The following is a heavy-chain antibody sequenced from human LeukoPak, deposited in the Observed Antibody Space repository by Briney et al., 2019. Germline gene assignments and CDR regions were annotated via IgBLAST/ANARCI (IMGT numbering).Heavy chain of an antibody. V-gene: IGHV3-49*04. J-gene: IGHJ4*02. CDR1: GFTFGDYG. CDR3: TRGDYYDTSGYYFLFDY. CDR2: IRSKAYGGTT. Sequence: GGSLRLSCTAPGFTFGDYGRSWVRQAPGKGLEWVGFIRSKAYGGTTEYAAPVKGRFTISRDDSKSIAYLQMNSLKTEDTAVYYCTRGDYYDTSGYYFLFDYWGQGTLVTVSS. D-gene: IGHD3-22*01.